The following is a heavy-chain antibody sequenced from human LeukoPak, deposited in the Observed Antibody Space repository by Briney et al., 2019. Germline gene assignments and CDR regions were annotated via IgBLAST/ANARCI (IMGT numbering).Heavy chain of an antibody. CDR3: AKYQYNWNYLDY. CDR2: IRYDGSNK. Sequence: GGSLRLSCAASGFTFSSYGMHWVRQAPGKGLEWVAFIRYDGSNKYYADSVKGRFTISRDNSKNTLYLQMNSLRAEDTAVYYCAKYQYNWNYLDYWGQGTLVTVSS. CDR1: GFTFSSYG. V-gene: IGHV3-30*02. J-gene: IGHJ4*02. D-gene: IGHD1-20*01.